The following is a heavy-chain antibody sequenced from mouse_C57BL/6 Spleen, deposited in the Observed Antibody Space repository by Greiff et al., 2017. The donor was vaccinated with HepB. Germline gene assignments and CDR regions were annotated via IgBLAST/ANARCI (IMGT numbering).Heavy chain of an antibody. V-gene: IGHV5-4*01. CDR2: ISDGGSYT. J-gene: IGHJ4*01. Sequence: EVQLVESGGGLVKPGGSLKLSCAASGFTFSSYAMSWVRQTPEKRLEWVATISDGGSYTYYPDNVKGRFTISRDNAKNNLYLQRSHLKSEDTAMYYCAREGTGRAMDYWGQGTSVTVSS. CDR1: GFTFSSYA. D-gene: IGHD4-1*01. CDR3: AREGTGRAMDY.